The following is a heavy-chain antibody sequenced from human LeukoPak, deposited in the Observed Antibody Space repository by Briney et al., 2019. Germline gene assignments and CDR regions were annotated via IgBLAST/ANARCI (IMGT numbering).Heavy chain of an antibody. Sequence: ASVKVSCKASGYTFTSYDINWVRQATGQGLEWMGWMNPKSGNTGYAQKFQGRVTMTRNTSISTAYMELSSLRSEDTAVYYCARAHRVLRYFDWSLNWFDPWGQGTLVTVSS. CDR3: ARAHRVLRYFDWSLNWFDP. CDR2: MNPKSGNT. V-gene: IGHV1-8*01. J-gene: IGHJ5*02. CDR1: GYTFTSYD. D-gene: IGHD3-9*01.